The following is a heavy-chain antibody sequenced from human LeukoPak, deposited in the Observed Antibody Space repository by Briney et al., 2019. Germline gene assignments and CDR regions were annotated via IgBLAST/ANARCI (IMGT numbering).Heavy chain of an antibody. J-gene: IGHJ4*02. CDR2: INPNSGGT. Sequence: ASVKVSCKASGYTFTGYYMDWVRQAPGQGLEWMGWINPNSGGTNYAQKFQGRVNMTRDTSNSTAYMELSRLRSDDTAVYYCARDRGAAAGQNWGQGTLVTVSS. CDR1: GYTFTGYY. CDR3: ARDRGAAAGQN. D-gene: IGHD6-13*01. V-gene: IGHV1-2*02.